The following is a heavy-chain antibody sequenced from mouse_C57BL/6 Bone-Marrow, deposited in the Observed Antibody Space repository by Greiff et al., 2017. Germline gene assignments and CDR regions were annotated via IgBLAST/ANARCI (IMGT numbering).Heavy chain of an antibody. Sequence: EVQVVESGGGLVQPGGSLKLSCAASGFTLSDYGMAWVRQAPRKGPEWVAFISNLAYSIYYADTVTGRFTISRENAKNTLYLEMSSLRSEDTAMYYCARQDYGSSYDYAMDYWGQGTSVTVSS. J-gene: IGHJ4*01. D-gene: IGHD1-1*01. CDR2: ISNLAYSI. CDR1: GFTLSDYG. V-gene: IGHV5-15*01. CDR3: ARQDYGSSYDYAMDY.